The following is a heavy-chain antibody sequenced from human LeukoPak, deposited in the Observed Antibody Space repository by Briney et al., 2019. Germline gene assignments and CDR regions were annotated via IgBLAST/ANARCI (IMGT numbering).Heavy chain of an antibody. Sequence: SETLSLTCTVSGGSISSYYWRWIRQPPGKGLEWIGYIYYSGSTNYNPSLKSRVTISVDTSKNQFSLKLSSVTAADTAVYYCARSIVVVPAAMQGYYYYYMDVWGKGTTVTVSS. CDR2: IYYSGST. J-gene: IGHJ6*03. CDR3: ARSIVVVPAAMQGYYYYYMDV. V-gene: IGHV4-59*08. D-gene: IGHD2-2*01. CDR1: GGSISSYY.